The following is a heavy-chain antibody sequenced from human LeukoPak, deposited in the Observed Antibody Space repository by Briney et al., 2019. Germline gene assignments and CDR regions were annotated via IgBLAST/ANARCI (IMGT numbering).Heavy chain of an antibody. V-gene: IGHV3-30*04. CDR1: GFTFSSSS. CDR3: ATSFGPVIAAAGTGAD. Sequence: PGGSLRLSCAASGFTFSSSSMHWVRQAPGKGLEWVAVISYAGSNKYYADSVKGRFTISRDNSKNTLYLQMNSLRAEDTAIYYCATSFGPVIAAAGTGADWGQGTLVTVSS. D-gene: IGHD6-13*01. CDR2: ISYAGSNK. J-gene: IGHJ4*02.